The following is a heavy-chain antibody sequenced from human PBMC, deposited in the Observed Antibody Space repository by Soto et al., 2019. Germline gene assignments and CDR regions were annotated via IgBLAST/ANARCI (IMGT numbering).Heavy chain of an antibody. Sequence: QVQLVQSGAEVKKPGASVKVSCKASGYTFTSYGISWARQAPGQGREWMGWISAYNGNTNYAQKFQGRVTMTTDTSTSTAYRELRSLRYDDTAVYYCARRDYPFDYCGQGTLVTVSS. V-gene: IGHV1-18*01. D-gene: IGHD4-17*01. CDR2: ISAYNGNT. CDR3: ARRDYPFDY. J-gene: IGHJ4*02. CDR1: GYTFTSYG.